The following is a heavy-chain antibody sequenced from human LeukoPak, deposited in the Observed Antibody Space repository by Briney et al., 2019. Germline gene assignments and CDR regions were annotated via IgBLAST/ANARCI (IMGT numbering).Heavy chain of an antibody. CDR1: GYTFTSYG. J-gene: IGHJ4*02. Sequence: ASVKVSCKASGYTFTSYGISWVRQAPGKGLEWMGWISAYNGNTNYAQKLQGRVTMTTDTSTSTAYMELRSLRSDDTAVYYCARDGPVFSEPPLDYWGQGTLVTVSS. CDR2: ISAYNGNT. D-gene: IGHD3-3*01. CDR3: ARDGPVFSEPPLDY. V-gene: IGHV1-18*04.